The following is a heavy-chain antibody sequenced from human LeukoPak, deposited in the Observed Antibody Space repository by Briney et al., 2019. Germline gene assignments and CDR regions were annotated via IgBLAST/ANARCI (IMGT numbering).Heavy chain of an antibody. J-gene: IGHJ6*03. CDR3: ATARDSNSNRGLYMDV. Sequence: GGSLRLSCAASGFTFRNYGMHRVRQVPGKGLEWVAVIWYDGSNKYYADSVKGRFTISRDNSKNTLYLQINSLRAEDTAVYYCATARDSNSNRGLYMDVWGKGTTVTVSS. D-gene: IGHD4-11*01. CDR2: IWYDGSNK. CDR1: GFTFRNYG. V-gene: IGHV3-33*01.